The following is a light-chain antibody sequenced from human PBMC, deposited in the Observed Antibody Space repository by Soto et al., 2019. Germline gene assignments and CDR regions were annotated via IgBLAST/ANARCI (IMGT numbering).Light chain of an antibody. CDR3: QQTYTTPQT. V-gene: IGKV1-39*01. J-gene: IGKJ2*01. CDR2: AAS. CDR1: QSISDY. Sequence: DIQMTQSPFSLSASVGDSVTITCRASQSISDYLNWYQQKVGKAPKLLIYAASTLQSGVPSRFSGSGSGTDFTLTINSLQPEDFATYYCQQTYTTPQTFGQGTKLEIK.